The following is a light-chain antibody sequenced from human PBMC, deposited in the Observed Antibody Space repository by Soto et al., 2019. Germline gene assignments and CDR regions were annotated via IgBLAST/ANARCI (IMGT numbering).Light chain of an antibody. J-gene: IGKJ2*01. CDR1: QSLVYSDGNTY. V-gene: IGKV2-30*01. CDR3: MQGTHWPRT. Sequence: DVVMTQSPLSLPVTLGQPASISCRSSQSLVYSDGNTYLNWFQQRPGQSPRRLIYKVFNRDSGVPDRVSGSGSGTDFTLKISRVEAEDVGVYYCMQGTHWPRTFGQGTKLEIK. CDR2: KVF.